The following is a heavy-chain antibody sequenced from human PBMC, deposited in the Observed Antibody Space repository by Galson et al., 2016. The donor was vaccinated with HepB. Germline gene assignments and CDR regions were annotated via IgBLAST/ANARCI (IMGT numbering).Heavy chain of an antibody. CDR2: ICHSGNT. Sequence: ETLSLTCAVSGDSISSDTWWSWVRQSPGKGLEWIGEICHSGNTKYNPSLKSRVIISVDKSKNQFSLKLNFMTAADTAVYYCAREVSYGSPFDYWGQGTLVTVSS. D-gene: IGHD5-18*01. V-gene: IGHV4-4*02. J-gene: IGHJ4*02. CDR1: GDSISSDTW. CDR3: AREVSYGSPFDY.